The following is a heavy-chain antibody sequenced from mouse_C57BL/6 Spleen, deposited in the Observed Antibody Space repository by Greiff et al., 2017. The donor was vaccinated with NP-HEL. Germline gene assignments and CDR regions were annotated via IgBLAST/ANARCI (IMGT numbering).Heavy chain of an antibody. CDR3: AREENDYGYAMDY. CDR2: ISYDGSN. Sequence: EVQLQESGPGLVKPSQSLSLTCSVTGYSITSGYYWNWIRQFPGNKLEWMGYISYDGSNNYNPSLKNRISITRDTSKNQFFLKLNSVTTEDTATYYCAREENDYGYAMDYWGQGTSVTVSS. CDR1: GYSITSGYY. V-gene: IGHV3-6*01. J-gene: IGHJ4*01. D-gene: IGHD2-4*01.